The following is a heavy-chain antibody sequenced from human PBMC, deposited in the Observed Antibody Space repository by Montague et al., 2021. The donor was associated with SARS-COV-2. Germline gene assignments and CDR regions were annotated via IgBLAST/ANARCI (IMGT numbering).Heavy chain of an antibody. CDR2: IYYSGST. CDR3: ATYYDILTGYYIDAFDI. Sequence: SETLSLTCTVSGGSISSSSYYWGWLRQPPGKGLEWIGSIYYSGSTYYNPSLKSRVTISVDTSKNQFSLKLSSVTAADTAVYYCATYYDILTGYYIDAFDIRGQGTMVTVSS. CDR1: GGSISSSSYY. V-gene: IGHV4-39*01. J-gene: IGHJ3*02. D-gene: IGHD3-9*01.